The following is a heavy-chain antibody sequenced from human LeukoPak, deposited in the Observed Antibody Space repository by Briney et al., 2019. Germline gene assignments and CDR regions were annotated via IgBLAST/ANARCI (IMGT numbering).Heavy chain of an antibody. D-gene: IGHD3-22*01. V-gene: IGHV4-34*01. Sequence: PSETLSLTCAVYGGSFSGYYWSWIRQPPGKGLEWIGEINHSGSTNYNPSLKSRVTISVDTSKNQFSLKLSSVTAADTAVYYCARDSMIAPGAFDIWGQGTMVTVSS. J-gene: IGHJ3*02. CDR1: GGSFSGYY. CDR3: ARDSMIAPGAFDI. CDR2: INHSGST.